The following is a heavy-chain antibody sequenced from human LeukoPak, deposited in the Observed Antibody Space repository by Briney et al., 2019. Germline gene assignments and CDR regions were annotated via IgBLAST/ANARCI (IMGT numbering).Heavy chain of an antibody. Sequence: PGGSLRLSCEASGFTFSTYGMHWVRQAPGKGLEWVASISYDGSNKLHADSVRGRFTISRDNSKNTLYLQMNSLRPEDTAVYYCAKPRGGDSWAFDIWGQGTMVTVSS. D-gene: IGHD2-21*02. CDR1: GFTFSTYG. CDR3: AKPRGGDSWAFDI. CDR2: ISYDGSNK. J-gene: IGHJ3*02. V-gene: IGHV3-30*18.